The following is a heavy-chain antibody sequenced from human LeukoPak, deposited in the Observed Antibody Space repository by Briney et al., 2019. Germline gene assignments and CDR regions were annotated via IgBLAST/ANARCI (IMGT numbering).Heavy chain of an antibody. V-gene: IGHV3-23*01. CDR2: ISGSGGST. J-gene: IGHJ4*02. Sequence: GGSLRLSCAASGFTFSSYGMSWVCQAPGKGLEWVSAISGSGGSTYYADSVKGRFTISRDNSKNTLYLQMNSLRAEDTAVYYCAKDRGYSSSWYSFIGFDYWGQGTLVTVSS. D-gene: IGHD6-13*01. CDR1: GFTFSSYG. CDR3: AKDRGYSSSWYSFIGFDY.